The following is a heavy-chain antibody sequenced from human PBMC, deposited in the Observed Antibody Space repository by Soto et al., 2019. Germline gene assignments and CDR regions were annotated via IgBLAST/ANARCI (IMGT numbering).Heavy chain of an antibody. CDR2: IIPIARTT. CDR3: ARGPRNSVYYPIDS. J-gene: IGHJ5*01. V-gene: IGHV1-69*01. D-gene: IGHD3-3*01. Sequence: QVQLLQSGAEVQKPGSSVKISCRASGDTFNSDAFSWVRQAPGQGLEWMGGIIPIARTTNYTQKFQGRVTITEDDFTNTVYMELRSLRSEDSAAYFCARGPRNSVYYPIDSWGQGTVITVSS. CDR1: GDTFNSDA.